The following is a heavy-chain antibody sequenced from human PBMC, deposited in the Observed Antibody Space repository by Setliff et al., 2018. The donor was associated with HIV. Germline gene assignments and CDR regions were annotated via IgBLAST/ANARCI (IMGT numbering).Heavy chain of an antibody. CDR1: GYTFTGYY. D-gene: IGHD2-2*01. V-gene: IGHV1-24*01. CDR3: AIDMVGGWLRPMPDF. Sequence: ASVKVSCKASGYTFTGYYMHWVRQAPGKGLEWMGYFDPEDGETVYAQKFQGRVTMTEDTSTNTAYMELSGLGSGDTAVYYCAIDMVGGWLRPMPDFWGQGALVTV. J-gene: IGHJ4*02. CDR2: FDPEDGET.